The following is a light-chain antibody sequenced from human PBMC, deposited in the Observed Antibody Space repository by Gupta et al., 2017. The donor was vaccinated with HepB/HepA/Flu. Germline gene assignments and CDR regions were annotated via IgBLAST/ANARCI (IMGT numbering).Light chain of an antibody. V-gene: IGKV1-5*03. CDR2: NAS. Sequence: DIMMTTSPSALSASVGDRVTITCRASQSISSCLAWYQQKPGKAPKLLLYNASSLESGVPSRFSGSGSGTDFTLTISRLQPDDFATYYCQQYDSTPCNFGQGTKVEIK. CDR1: QSISSC. CDR3: QQYDSTPCN. J-gene: IGKJ2*02.